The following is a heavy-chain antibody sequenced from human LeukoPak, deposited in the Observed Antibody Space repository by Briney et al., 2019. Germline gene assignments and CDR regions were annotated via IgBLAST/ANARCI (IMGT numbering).Heavy chain of an antibody. CDR3: ARDRTDYGAFDI. J-gene: IGHJ3*02. Sequence: GGSLRLSCAASGFTFSDYYMHWIRQAPGKGLEWVSYLSRTSSYTNYADSVKGRFTISRDNAKNSLYLQMNSLRAEDTALYYCARDRTDYGAFDIWGQGTMVTVSS. D-gene: IGHD4-17*01. CDR1: GFTFSDYY. V-gene: IGHV3-11*06. CDR2: LSRTSSYT.